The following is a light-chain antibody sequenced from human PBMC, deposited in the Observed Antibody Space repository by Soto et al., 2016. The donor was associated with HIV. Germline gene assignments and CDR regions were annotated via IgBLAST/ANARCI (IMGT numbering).Light chain of an antibody. V-gene: IGLV3-1*01. Sequence: SYELTQPPSVSVSPGQTATITCSGDKLTDKYVCWYQQRPGQSPVLVIYQDPMRPSGIPERFSGSISGNTATLTISGTQAMDEADYYCQAWDSNTGVFGGGTELTVL. J-gene: IGLJ2*01. CDR1: KLTDKY. CDR2: QDP. CDR3: QAWDSNTGV.